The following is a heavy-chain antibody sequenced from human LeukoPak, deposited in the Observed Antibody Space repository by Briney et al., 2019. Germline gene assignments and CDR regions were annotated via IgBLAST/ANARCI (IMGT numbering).Heavy chain of an antibody. D-gene: IGHD6-13*01. V-gene: IGHV1-46*01. CDR2: INPSGGST. Sequence: ASVKVSCKASGYTFTSYYMHWVRQAPGQGLEWMGIINPSGGSTSYAQKFQGRVTMTRDTSTSTVYMELSSLRSEDTAVYYCARAASLSHSSSWYEHWNTPHFDYWGQGTLVTVSS. CDR3: ARAASLSHSSSWYEHWNTPHFDY. CDR1: GYTFTSYY. J-gene: IGHJ4*02.